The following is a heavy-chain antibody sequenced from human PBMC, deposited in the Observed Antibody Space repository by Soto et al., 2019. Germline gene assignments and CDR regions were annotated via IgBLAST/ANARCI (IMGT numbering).Heavy chain of an antibody. CDR2: ISTYKGNT. Sequence: QVQLVQSGADVKKPGASVKVSCNSSVYTFSSYGISWILQAPGQGREWMGWISTYKGNTNYAQKFQARVTMTTDTTTSTAYMELRSLRSDDTAVYYCARGVQREQHLASYYYGMDVWVQGTTVTVSS. CDR3: ARGVQREQHLASYYYGMDV. V-gene: IGHV1-18*01. J-gene: IGHJ6*02. D-gene: IGHD6-13*01. CDR1: VYTFSSYG.